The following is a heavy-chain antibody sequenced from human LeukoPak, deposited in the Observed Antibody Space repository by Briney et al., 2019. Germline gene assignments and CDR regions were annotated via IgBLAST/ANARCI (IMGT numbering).Heavy chain of an antibody. CDR1: GGSFSGYY. CDR3: ARQASSGSGRLDY. D-gene: IGHD3-10*01. CDR2: INHSGST. V-gene: IGHV4-34*01. Sequence: SETLSLTCAVYGGSFSGYYWSWIRQPPGKGLEWIGEINHSGSTNYNPSLKSRVTISVDKSKNQFSLKLSSVTAADTAVYYCARQASSGSGRLDYWGQGTLVTVSS. J-gene: IGHJ4*02.